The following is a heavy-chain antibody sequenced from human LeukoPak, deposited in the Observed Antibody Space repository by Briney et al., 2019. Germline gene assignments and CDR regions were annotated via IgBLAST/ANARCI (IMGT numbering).Heavy chain of an antibody. CDR3: TTVYY. V-gene: IGHV3-15*01. CDR1: GFTFSDTW. CDR2: IRSKADGGTP. Sequence: GGSLRLSCAARGFTFSDTWMSWVRHTPGQGLEWVGRIRSKADGGTPAYAVPVKGRFIISRDDSKNTVYLQMDSLKIEDTGVYYCTTVYYWGQGTVVTVAS. J-gene: IGHJ4*02.